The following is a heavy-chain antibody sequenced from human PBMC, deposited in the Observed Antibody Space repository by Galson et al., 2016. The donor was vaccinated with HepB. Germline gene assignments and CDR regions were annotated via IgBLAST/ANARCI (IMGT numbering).Heavy chain of an antibody. CDR3: ARVFTMVRGVTNTFYYYGMDV. Sequence: SVKVSCKASGYTFTGYYMHWVRQAPGQGLEWMGWIYPNSGGTNYAQKFQGRVTMTRDTSISTAYMELSGLKSDDTAVYYCARVFTMVRGVTNTFYYYGMDVWGQGTTVTVSS. D-gene: IGHD3-10*01. CDR1: GYTFTGYY. J-gene: IGHJ6*02. V-gene: IGHV1-2*02. CDR2: IYPNSGGT.